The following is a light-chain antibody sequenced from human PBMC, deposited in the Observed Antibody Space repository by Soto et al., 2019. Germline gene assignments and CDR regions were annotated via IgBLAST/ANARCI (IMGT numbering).Light chain of an antibody. V-gene: IGKV1-39*01. CDR2: ATS. CDR1: QNPRTF. J-gene: IGKJ3*01. CDR3: QQPPYT. Sequence: DIQMTQSPSSLSASVGDRVTITCRASQNPRTFLNWYQQKPGKAPKLLIYATSTLQSGVPSRFSGRDSGADLTLTINNLQPEDFATYYCQQPPYTFGPGTKVGIK.